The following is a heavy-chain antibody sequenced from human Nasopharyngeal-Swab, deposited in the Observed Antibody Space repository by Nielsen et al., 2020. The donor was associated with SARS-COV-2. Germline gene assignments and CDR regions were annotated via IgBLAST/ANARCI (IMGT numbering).Heavy chain of an antibody. V-gene: IGHV3-23*01. CDR3: ARGATIFGVVLGDSYGMDV. CDR1: GFTFSSYA. D-gene: IGHD3-3*01. Sequence: GGSLRLSCAASGFTFSSYAMSWVRQAPGKGLEWVSAISGSGGSTYYADSVKGRFTISRDNSKNTLYLQMNSLKTEDTAVYYCARGATIFGVVLGDSYGMDVWGQGTTVTVSS. J-gene: IGHJ6*02. CDR2: ISGSGGST.